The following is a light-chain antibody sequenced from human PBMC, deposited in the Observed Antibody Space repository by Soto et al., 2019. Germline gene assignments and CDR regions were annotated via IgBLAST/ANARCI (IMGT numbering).Light chain of an antibody. J-gene: IGKJ1*01. Sequence: EIVLTQSPGTLSLSPGERAPLSCRASQSVSSSYLAWYQQKPGQAPRPLIYGASSRAIGIPDRFSGSGSGTDFTLTISRLAPEDFAVYYCQQYGSSPCTFGQGTKVEIK. CDR2: GAS. V-gene: IGKV3-20*01. CDR3: QQYGSSPCT. CDR1: QSVSSSY.